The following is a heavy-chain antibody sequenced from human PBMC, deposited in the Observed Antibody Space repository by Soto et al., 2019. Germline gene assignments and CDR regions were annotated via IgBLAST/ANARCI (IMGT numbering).Heavy chain of an antibody. D-gene: IGHD2-21*02. J-gene: IGHJ3*02. CDR2: INHSGST. CDR3: ARGPVVVTAMKAFDI. V-gene: IGHV4-34*01. Sequence: SETLSLTCAVYGGSFSGYYWSWIRQPPGKGLEWIGEINHSGSTNYNPSLKSRVTISVDTSKNQFSLKLSSVTAADTAVYYCARGPVVVTAMKAFDIWGQGTMVTVSS. CDR1: GGSFSGYY.